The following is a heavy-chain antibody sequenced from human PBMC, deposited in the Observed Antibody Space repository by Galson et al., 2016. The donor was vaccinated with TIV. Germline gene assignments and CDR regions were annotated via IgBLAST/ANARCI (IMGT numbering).Heavy chain of an antibody. V-gene: IGHV3-23*01. D-gene: IGHD1-26*01. CDR1: GFSLSDYA. CDR3: ARGPTTCRGYYGLDI. CDR2: ISGRGGTT. Sequence: SLRLSCAASGFSLSDYAMTWVRQAPGKGLEWVSDISGRGGTTHYADSVKGRFTISRDNSKDTLYLHMSSLRAEDTALYYCARGPTTCRGYYGLDIWGQGTTVTVSS. J-gene: IGHJ6*02.